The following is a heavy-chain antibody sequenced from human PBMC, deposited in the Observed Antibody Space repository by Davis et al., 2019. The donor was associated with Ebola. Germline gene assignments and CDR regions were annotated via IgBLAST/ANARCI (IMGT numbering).Heavy chain of an antibody. V-gene: IGHV1-69*04. J-gene: IGHJ4*02. Sequence: SVKVSCKASGGTFSSYAISWVRQAPGQGLEWMGRIIPILGIANYAQKFQGRVTITADKSTSTAYMELSSLRSEDTAVYYCARVLESRDGYNYDDYWGQGTLVTVSS. D-gene: IGHD5-24*01. CDR3: ARVLESRDGYNYDDY. CDR1: GGTFSSYA. CDR2: IIPILGIA.